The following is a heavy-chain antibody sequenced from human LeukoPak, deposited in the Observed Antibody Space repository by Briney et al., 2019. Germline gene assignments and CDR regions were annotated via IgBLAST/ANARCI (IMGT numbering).Heavy chain of an antibody. CDR2: INTNTGNP. Sequence: GASVKVSCKASGYTFTSYAMNWVRQAPGQGLEWMGWINTNTGNPTYAQGFTGRFVFSLDTSVSTAYLQISSLKAEDTAVYYGATSHYDYVWGSYRPFDYWGQGTLVTVSS. J-gene: IGHJ4*02. D-gene: IGHD3-16*02. CDR1: GYTFTSYA. CDR3: ATSHYDYVWGSYRPFDY. V-gene: IGHV7-4-1*02.